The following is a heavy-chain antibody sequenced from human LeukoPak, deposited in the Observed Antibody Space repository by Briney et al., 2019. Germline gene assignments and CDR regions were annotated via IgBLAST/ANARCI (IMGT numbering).Heavy chain of an antibody. J-gene: IGHJ4*02. D-gene: IGHD3-3*01. CDR3: ARDPGLEWLLAFDY. V-gene: IGHV4-30-2*01. CDR1: GGSISSGGYY. CDR2: IYHSGST. Sequence: SETLSLTCTVSGGSISSGGYYWSWIRQPPGKGLEWIGYIYHSGSTYYNPSLKSRVTISVDRSKNQFSLKLSSVTAADTAVYYCARDPGLEWLLAFDYWGQGTLVTVSS.